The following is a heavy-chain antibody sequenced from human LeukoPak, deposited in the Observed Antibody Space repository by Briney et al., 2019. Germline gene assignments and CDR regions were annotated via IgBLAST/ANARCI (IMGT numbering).Heavy chain of an antibody. V-gene: IGHV4-59*02. J-gene: IGHJ4*02. CDR1: GGSVSNYY. D-gene: IGHD3-10*01. Sequence: SETLSLTCSVSGGSVSNYYWSWIRQPPGKGLEWIGYIYYSGVTNYNPSLKSRVTISVGTSKNQFSLKLSSVTAADTAVYYCARDYGSGSYYPFDYWGQGTLVTVSS. CDR2: IYYSGVT. CDR3: ARDYGSGSYYPFDY.